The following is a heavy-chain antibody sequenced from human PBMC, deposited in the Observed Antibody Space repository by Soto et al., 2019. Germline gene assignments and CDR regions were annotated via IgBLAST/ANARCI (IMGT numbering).Heavy chain of an antibody. V-gene: IGHV3-15*01. CDR2: IKSGGPT. J-gene: IGHJ5*01. CDR3: TWTGTNWFAS. Sequence: GGSLRLSCTASGFTFSDGWMSWVRQAPGKGLEWVGRIKSGGPTDYAAPVKGRFTISRDDSKNTVYLQMNSLKTEDTAVYYCTWTGTNWFASWGQGTLVTVSS. D-gene: IGHD1-1*01. CDR1: GFTFSDGW.